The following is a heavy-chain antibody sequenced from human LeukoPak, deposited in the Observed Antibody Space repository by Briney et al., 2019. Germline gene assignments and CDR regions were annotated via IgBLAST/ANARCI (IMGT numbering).Heavy chain of an antibody. V-gene: IGHV4-59*01. CDR2: LSNSGST. Sequence: SETLSLTCSVSGGSIGSYYWSWIRRPPGKGLEWIGHLSNSGSTNYNPSLKSRVTISVDTSKNQFSLKLNSVTAPYTAVYYCARATETFSWFLQHWGQGTLVTVSS. J-gene: IGHJ1*01. CDR1: GGSIGSYY. CDR3: ARATETFSWFLQH. D-gene: IGHD6-13*01.